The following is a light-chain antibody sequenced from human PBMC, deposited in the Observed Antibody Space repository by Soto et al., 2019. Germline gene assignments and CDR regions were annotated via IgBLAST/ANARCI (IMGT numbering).Light chain of an antibody. V-gene: IGLV2-14*01. CDR1: SSDVGAYNY. CDR3: SSYTSSSTPYV. Sequence: QSVLTQSASVSGCPGQSITISCTGTSSDVGAYNYVSWYQQHPGKAPKVMIYDVGDRPSGVSNRFSGSKSGNTASLTISELQAEDEADYYCSSYTSSSTPYVFGAGTKLTVL. CDR2: DVG. J-gene: IGLJ1*01.